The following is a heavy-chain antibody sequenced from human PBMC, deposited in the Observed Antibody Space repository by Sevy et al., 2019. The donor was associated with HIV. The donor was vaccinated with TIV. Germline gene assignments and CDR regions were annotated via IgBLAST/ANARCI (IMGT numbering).Heavy chain of an antibody. CDR2: FDPEDGER. Sequence: ASVKVSCKTSGYTLNAFAMHWVRQAPGKGLQWMGTFDPEDGERIYAQKFQGRFAMTEDPSTDTAYMELCSLRSEDTAVYYCAITREYYSDNSSYSDYWGQGTLVTVSS. J-gene: IGHJ4*02. D-gene: IGHD3-22*01. CDR1: GYTLNAFA. V-gene: IGHV1-24*01. CDR3: AITREYYSDNSSYSDY.